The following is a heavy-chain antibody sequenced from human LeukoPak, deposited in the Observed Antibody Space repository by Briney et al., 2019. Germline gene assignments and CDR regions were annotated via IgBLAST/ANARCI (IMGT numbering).Heavy chain of an antibody. V-gene: IGHV1-18*01. CDR1: GYTFTSHG. D-gene: IGHD3-22*01. CDR2: ISAYNGST. J-gene: IGHJ4*02. Sequence: ASVTVSFKASGYTFTSHGISWVRQPPAQGHGWMGWISAYNGSTNYAQKVQGRVTMTTDTSTSTAYMELRSLRSDDTAVYYCARDRGWGNYYDSSGYYLSGPSYWGQGTLVTVSS. CDR3: ARDRGWGNYYDSSGYYLSGPSY.